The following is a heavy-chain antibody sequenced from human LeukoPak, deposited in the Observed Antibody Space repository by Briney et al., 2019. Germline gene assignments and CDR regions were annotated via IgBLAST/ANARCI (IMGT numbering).Heavy chain of an antibody. D-gene: IGHD1-7*01. CDR3: ARARGYWDFHYYYMDV. Sequence: PGGSLRLSCAASGFTFSDYYMSWIRQAPGKGLEWVSYISSSGSTIYYADSVKGRFTISRDNAKNSLYLQMNSLRAEDTAVYYCARARGYWDFHYYYMDVWGKGTTVTISS. CDR1: GFTFSDYY. J-gene: IGHJ6*03. V-gene: IGHV3-11*01. CDR2: ISSSGSTI.